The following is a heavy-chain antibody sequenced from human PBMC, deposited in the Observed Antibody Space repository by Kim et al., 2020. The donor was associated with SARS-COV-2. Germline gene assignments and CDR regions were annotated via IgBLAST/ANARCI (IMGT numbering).Heavy chain of an antibody. Sequence: GGSLRLSCAASGFTFSSYAMSWVRQAPGKGLEWVSAISGSGGSTYYADTVKGRFTISRDNSKNTLYLQMNSLRAEDTAVYYCAKDGGAAAGTGTDYWGQGTLVTVSS. J-gene: IGHJ4*02. CDR3: AKDGGAAAGTGTDY. D-gene: IGHD6-13*01. CDR2: ISGSGGST. V-gene: IGHV3-23*01. CDR1: GFTFSSYA.